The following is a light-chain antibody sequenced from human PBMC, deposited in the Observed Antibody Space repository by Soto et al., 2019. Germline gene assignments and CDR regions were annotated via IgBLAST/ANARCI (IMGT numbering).Light chain of an antibody. CDR1: SSDVGGYNY. V-gene: IGLV2-14*01. CDR2: EVS. Sequence: QSALTQPASVSGSPGQSITTSCTGTSSDVGGYNYVSWYQQHPGKAPKVMIYEVSNRPSGVSNRFSGSKSGNTASLTISGLQAEDEADYYCSSYTSSGTYAFGTGTKVTVL. CDR3: SSYTSSGTYA. J-gene: IGLJ1*01.